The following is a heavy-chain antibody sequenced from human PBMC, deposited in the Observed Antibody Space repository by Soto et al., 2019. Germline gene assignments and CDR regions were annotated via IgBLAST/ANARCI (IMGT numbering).Heavy chain of an antibody. CDR1: GGSISSYY. Sequence: SETLSLTCTVSGGSISSYYWSWIRQPPGKGLEWIGYIYYSGSTNYNPSLKSRVTISVDTSKNQFSLKLSSVTAADTAVYYCARVKVKQLVRPEMYNWFDPWGQGTLVTVSS. CDR2: IYYSGST. CDR3: ARVKVKQLVRPEMYNWFDP. V-gene: IGHV4-59*01. D-gene: IGHD6-13*01. J-gene: IGHJ5*02.